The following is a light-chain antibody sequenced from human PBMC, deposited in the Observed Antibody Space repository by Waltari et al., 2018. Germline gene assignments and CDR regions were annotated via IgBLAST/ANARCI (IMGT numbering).Light chain of an antibody. CDR2: QVS. J-gene: IGLJ2*01. CDR1: GRDIGAYDY. V-gene: IGLV2-14*01. Sequence: QSALTQPASVSASLGQSITISCTGTGRDIGAYDYCPWYQQHPGKAPKLIIFQVSNRPSGVSDRFSASKSGMTASLSISGLRTDDEAIYYCSSYSTSTYPIFGGGTKVTVL. CDR3: SSYSTSTYPI.